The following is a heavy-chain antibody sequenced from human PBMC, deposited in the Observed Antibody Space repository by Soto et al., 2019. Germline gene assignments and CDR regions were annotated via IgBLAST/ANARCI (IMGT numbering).Heavy chain of an antibody. CDR1: GYSISGPSY. CDR2: IYHGGTT. Sequence: NPSETLSLTCTLSGYSISGPSYWGWIRQPPGKGPEWIASIYHGGTTFYNPSLKSRITISVDTSNNQFSLKLTSVTAADTAVYYCARVHVMVVAGSTFDYWGHGTLVTVPQ. V-gene: IGHV4-38-2*02. D-gene: IGHD6-19*01. CDR3: ARVHVMVVAGSTFDY. J-gene: IGHJ4*01.